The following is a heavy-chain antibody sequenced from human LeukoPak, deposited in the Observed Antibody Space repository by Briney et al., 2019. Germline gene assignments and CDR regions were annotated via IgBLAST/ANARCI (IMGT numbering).Heavy chain of an antibody. CDR3: AKGDNSTWTVDY. CDR1: GSTFSSYW. CDR2: INSDGSST. D-gene: IGHD6-13*01. J-gene: IGHJ4*02. V-gene: IGHV3-74*01. Sequence: GGSLRLSCAASGSTFSSYWMHWVRQAPGKGLVWVSRINSDGSSTSYADSVKGRFTISRDNSKNTLFLQMNSLRAEDTAVYYCAKGDNSTWTVDYWGQGTLVTVSS.